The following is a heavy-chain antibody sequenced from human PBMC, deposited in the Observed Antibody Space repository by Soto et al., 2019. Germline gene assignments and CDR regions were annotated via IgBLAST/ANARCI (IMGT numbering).Heavy chain of an antibody. Sequence: ASVKVSCKASGYTFTSYGISWVRQAPGQGLEWMGWISTHNGNTNYAQKLQGRVTMTTDTSTSTAYMELRSLRSDDTAVYYCARGPPSYYDSSGYYKYFDYWGQGTRVTVSS. CDR3: ARGPPSYYDSSGYYKYFDY. J-gene: IGHJ4*02. CDR2: ISTHNGNT. V-gene: IGHV1-18*01. D-gene: IGHD3-22*01. CDR1: GYTFTSYG.